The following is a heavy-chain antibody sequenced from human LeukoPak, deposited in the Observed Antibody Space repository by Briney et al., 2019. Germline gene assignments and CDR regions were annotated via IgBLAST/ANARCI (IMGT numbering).Heavy chain of an antibody. V-gene: IGHV3-23*01. Sequence: GGSLRLSCAASGFTFSSYAMSWVRQAPGKGLEWVLAISGSGGSTYYADSVKGRFTISRDNSKNTLYLQMNSLRAEDTAVYYCAKSGDCSSTSCQKTDYYYMDVWGKGTTVTVSS. CDR2: ISGSGGST. J-gene: IGHJ6*03. CDR1: GFTFSSYA. CDR3: AKSGDCSSTSCQKTDYYYMDV. D-gene: IGHD2-2*01.